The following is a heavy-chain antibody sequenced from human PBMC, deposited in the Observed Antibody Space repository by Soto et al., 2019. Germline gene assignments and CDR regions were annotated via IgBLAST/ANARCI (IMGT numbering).Heavy chain of an antibody. CDR3: AFPATNDFDY. D-gene: IGHD4-4*01. CDR1: GGSINSNNW. J-gene: IGHJ4*02. CDR2: VYHSGST. Sequence: VQVQESGPGLVKPSGTLSLTCAVSGGSINSNNWWSWVRQPPGKGLEWIGEVYHSGSTNYNPSLKSRVAISMDQSKNLFSLTLSSVTAADTAVYYCAFPATNDFDYWGQGSLVTVSS. V-gene: IGHV4-4*02.